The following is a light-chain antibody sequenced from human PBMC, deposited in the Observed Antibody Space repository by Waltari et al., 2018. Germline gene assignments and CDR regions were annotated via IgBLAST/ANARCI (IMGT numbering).Light chain of an antibody. CDR1: ALPKRY. CDR3: YSTDTSGNHRV. Sequence: SYDLTQPPSVSVSPGQTARITCSGDALPKRYAYWYQQKAGQAPVLVIYEDKKRASGTHERFSGSSSGTTATLTISGAQVEDEADYYCYSTDTSGNHRVFGGGTKLTVL. CDR2: EDK. J-gene: IGLJ3*02. V-gene: IGLV3-10*01.